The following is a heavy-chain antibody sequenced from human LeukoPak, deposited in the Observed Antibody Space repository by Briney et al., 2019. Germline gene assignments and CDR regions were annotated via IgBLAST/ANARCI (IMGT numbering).Heavy chain of an antibody. Sequence: PGGSLRLSCAASGFTFSSYSLNWARQAPGKGLEWISFISGTSNSYKYYADSVKGRFTISRDDAKNSLYLQMNSLRAEDTAVYYCARPSINDYGDFGYWGQGTLVTVSS. J-gene: IGHJ4*02. CDR3: ARPSINDYGDFGY. CDR2: ISGTSNSYK. V-gene: IGHV3-21*01. CDR1: GFTFSSYS. D-gene: IGHD4-17*01.